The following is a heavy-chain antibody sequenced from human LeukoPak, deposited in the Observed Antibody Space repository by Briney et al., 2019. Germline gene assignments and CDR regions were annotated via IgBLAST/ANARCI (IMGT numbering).Heavy chain of an antibody. CDR2: INSNSGGT. J-gene: IGHJ5*02. CDR3: ARERTHYCSGTSCHLDP. CDR1: GYTFTGYY. V-gene: IGHV1-2*02. D-gene: IGHD2-2*01. Sequence: ASVKVSCKASGYTFTGYYMHWVRQAPGQGLEWMGWINSNSGGTNYGQKFQGRVTLTRDTSISTAYMELSRLRSDDTAVYFCARERTHYCSGTSCHLDPWGQGTLVTVSS.